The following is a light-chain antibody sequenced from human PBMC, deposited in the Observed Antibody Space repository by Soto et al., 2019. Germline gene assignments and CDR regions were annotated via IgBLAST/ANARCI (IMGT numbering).Light chain of an antibody. J-gene: IGKJ4*01. CDR1: QSVTST. V-gene: IGKV3-15*01. CDR3: QQYNSWPLT. Sequence: EIVMTQSPATLSVSPGERATLSCRASQSVTSTLAWYQHKPGQAPRLLISGASTRATSIPARFSGSGSGTDFTLTISSLQSEDFAVYYCQQYNSWPLTFGGGTKVEI. CDR2: GAS.